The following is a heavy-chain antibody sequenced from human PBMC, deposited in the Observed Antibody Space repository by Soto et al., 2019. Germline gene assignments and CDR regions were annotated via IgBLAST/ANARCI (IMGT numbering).Heavy chain of an antibody. Sequence: QVQLVQSGAEVKKPGASVKVSCKASGYTFTSYGISWVRQAPGQGLEWMGWISAYNGNTNYAQKLQGRVTMTTDTSTSTAYMELRSLRSDDTAVYYCAREAYYYGSGSYSPWGSGPDYWGQGTLVTVSS. J-gene: IGHJ4*02. D-gene: IGHD3-10*01. CDR3: AREAYYYGSGSYSPWGSGPDY. CDR1: GYTFTSYG. CDR2: ISAYNGNT. V-gene: IGHV1-18*01.